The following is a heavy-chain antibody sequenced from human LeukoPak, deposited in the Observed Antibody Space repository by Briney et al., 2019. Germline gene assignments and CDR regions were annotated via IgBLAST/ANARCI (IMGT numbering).Heavy chain of an antibody. J-gene: IGHJ6*02. CDR1: GFTFSDYW. Sequence: GGSLRLSCAASGFTFSDYWMSWVRQAPGKGLEWVANIKEDGSEKYYVDSVKGRFTSSRDNAKTSLYLQMNSLRAEDTGVYYCARLNWKPPYYYYGMDVWGQGTTVTVSS. CDR3: ARLNWKPPYYYYGMDV. CDR2: IKEDGSEK. D-gene: IGHD1-20*01. V-gene: IGHV3-7*05.